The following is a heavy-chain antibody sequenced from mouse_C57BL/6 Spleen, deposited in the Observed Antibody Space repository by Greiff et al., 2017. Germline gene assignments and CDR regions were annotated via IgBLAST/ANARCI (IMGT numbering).Heavy chain of an antibody. CDR2: INPSNGGT. CDR1: GYTFTSYW. V-gene: IGHV1-53*01. CDR3: ARDYYGSSYPAWFAY. D-gene: IGHD1-1*01. Sequence: QVQLQQPGTELVKPGASVKLSCKASGYTFTSYWMHWVKQRPGQGLEWIGNINPSNGGTNYNEKFKSKATLTVDKSSSTAYMQLISLTSEDSAVYYCARDYYGSSYPAWFAYWGQGTLVTVSA. J-gene: IGHJ3*01.